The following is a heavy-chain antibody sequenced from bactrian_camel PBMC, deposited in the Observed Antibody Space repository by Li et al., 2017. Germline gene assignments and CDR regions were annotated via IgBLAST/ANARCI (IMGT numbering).Heavy chain of an antibody. CDR3: AALCTDDVCQGDNRSRCAH. J-gene: IGHJ4*01. D-gene: IGHD7*01. Sequence: HVQLVESGGGSVQAGGSLRLSCVASERSYRSSCMVGWFRQAPGKEREGVAAIDTNGSTSYADSVTGRFTISQDNAKNTLYLQMSSLKPDDTAMYFCAALCTDDVCQGDNRSRCAHWGQGTQVTVS. CDR2: IDTNGST. V-gene: IGHV3S57*01. CDR1: ERSYRSSC.